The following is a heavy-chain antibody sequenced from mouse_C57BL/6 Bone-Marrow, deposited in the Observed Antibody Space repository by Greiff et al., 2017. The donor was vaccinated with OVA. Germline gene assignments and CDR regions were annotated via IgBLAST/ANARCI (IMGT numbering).Heavy chain of an antibody. V-gene: IGHV1-72*01. D-gene: IGHD2-3*01. CDR3: ARGRWLLRPYYFDY. J-gene: IGHJ2*01. Sequence: QVQLQQPGAELVKPGASQHLSCKASGYTFTSYWMHWVKQRPGRGLEWIGRIDPNSGGTKYNEKFKSKATLTVDKPSSTAYMQLSSLTSEDSAVYYCARGRWLLRPYYFDYWGQGTTLTVSS. CDR2: IDPNSGGT. CDR1: GYTFTSYW.